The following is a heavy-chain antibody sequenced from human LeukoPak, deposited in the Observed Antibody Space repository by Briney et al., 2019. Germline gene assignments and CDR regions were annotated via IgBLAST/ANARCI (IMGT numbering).Heavy chain of an antibody. J-gene: IGHJ4*02. CDR2: ISSSSSYI. D-gene: IGHD6-19*01. CDR1: GFTFSNYS. CDR3: AKDQAGGWFVDY. Sequence: GGSLRLSCAASGFTFSNYSMNWVRQAPGKGLEWVSSISSSSSYIYYADSVKGRFTISRDNSKNTLYLQLNSLRAEDTAVYYCAKDQAGGWFVDYWGQGTLVTVSS. V-gene: IGHV3-21*04.